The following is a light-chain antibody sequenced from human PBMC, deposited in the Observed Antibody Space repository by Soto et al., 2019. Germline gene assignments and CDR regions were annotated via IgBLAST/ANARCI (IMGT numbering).Light chain of an antibody. V-gene: IGKV1-17*01. Sequence: DIQMTQSPSSLSASVGDRVTITCRASQGISDDLGWYQQQPGKAPKRLIFLASRLQSGVPSRFSGSGSGTEFTLTISSLQPEDFATYYCLQHNSPPFTFGPGTKVDIK. CDR1: QGISDD. CDR3: LQHNSPPFT. J-gene: IGKJ3*01. CDR2: LAS.